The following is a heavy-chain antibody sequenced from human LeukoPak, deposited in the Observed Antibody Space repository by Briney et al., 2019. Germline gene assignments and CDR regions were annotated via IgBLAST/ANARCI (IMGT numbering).Heavy chain of an antibody. CDR3: ARDIGGSYTAIDY. J-gene: IGHJ4*02. V-gene: IGHV3-21*01. CDR2: ISSSSAHI. Sequence: GGSLRLSCAASGFTFSSYSMNWVRQAPGKGLEWVSFISSSSAHINYADSVKGRFTIPRDSPRNSLYLQMNSLRAEDTAVYYCARDIGGSYTAIDYWGQGTLVTVSS. D-gene: IGHD1-26*01. CDR1: GFTFSSYS.